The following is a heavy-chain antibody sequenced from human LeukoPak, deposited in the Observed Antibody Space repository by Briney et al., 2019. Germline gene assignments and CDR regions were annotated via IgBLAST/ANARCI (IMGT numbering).Heavy chain of an antibody. Sequence: SETLSLTCTVSGGSISSYYWSWIRQPPGKGLEWIGYIYYSGSTNYNPSLKSRVTISVDTSKNQFSLKLSSVTAADTAVYYCARDLIAVAGNFDYWGQGTLVTVSS. CDR3: ARDLIAVAGNFDY. J-gene: IGHJ4*02. CDR1: GGSISSYY. D-gene: IGHD6-19*01. CDR2: IYYSGST. V-gene: IGHV4-59*01.